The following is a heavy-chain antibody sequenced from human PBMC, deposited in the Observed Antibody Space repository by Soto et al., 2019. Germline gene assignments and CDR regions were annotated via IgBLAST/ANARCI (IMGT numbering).Heavy chain of an antibody. CDR2: INSDGSST. Sequence: GGSLRLSCAASGLTFSSYWMHWVRQAPGKGLVWVSRINSDGSSTSYADSVKGRFTISRDSAKNTLYLQMNSLRAEDTAVYYCAKGGDTYYDFWSGPDAFDIWGQGTMVTVSS. CDR3: AKGGDTYYDFWSGPDAFDI. J-gene: IGHJ3*02. V-gene: IGHV3-74*01. CDR1: GLTFSSYW. D-gene: IGHD3-3*01.